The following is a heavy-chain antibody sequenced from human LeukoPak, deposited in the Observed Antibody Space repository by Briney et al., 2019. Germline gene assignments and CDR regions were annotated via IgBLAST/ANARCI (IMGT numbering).Heavy chain of an antibody. J-gene: IGHJ4*02. CDR1: GGSFSGYY. CDR3: ATWTTTVTTAGFDY. CDR2: IHHSGST. Sequence: KPSETLSLTCAVYGGSFSGYYWSWIRQPPGKGLEWIGEIHHSGSTSYNPSLKSRVTISVDTSKNQFSLKLNSVTAADTALYYCATWTTTVTTAGFDYWGQGTLVTVSS. V-gene: IGHV4-34*01. D-gene: IGHD4-17*01.